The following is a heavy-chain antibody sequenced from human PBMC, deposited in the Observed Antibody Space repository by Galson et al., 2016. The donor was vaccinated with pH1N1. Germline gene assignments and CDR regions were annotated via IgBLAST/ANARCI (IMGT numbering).Heavy chain of an antibody. J-gene: IGHJ3*02. CDR1: GSRFSSSW. CDR2: IYLGGSLI. D-gene: IGHD4-17*01. Sequence: QSGAEVKKPGESLRISCKGSGSRFSSSWIGWVRQMPGKGLEWMGIIYLGGSLIRYRPSFQGQVTISADKSVNIVYLEWISLKASDTATYYCARQYDFGDYRGDAFDIWGQGTMVIVSS. CDR3: ARQYDFGDYRGDAFDI. V-gene: IGHV5-51*03.